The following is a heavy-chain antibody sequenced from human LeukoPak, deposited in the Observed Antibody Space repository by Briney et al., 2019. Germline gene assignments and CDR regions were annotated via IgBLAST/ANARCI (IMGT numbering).Heavy chain of an antibody. CDR2: IYYSGST. J-gene: IGHJ5*02. CDR1: GGSVSSGSYY. Sequence: SETLSLTCTVSGGSVSSGSYYWSWIRQPPGQGLERIGYIYYSGSTNYNPSLKSRVTISVDTSKNQFSLKLSSVTAADTAVYYCARGGSTGTYYDFWSGYYLFDHWGQGTLVTVSS. V-gene: IGHV4-61*01. CDR3: ARGGSTGTYYDFWSGYYLFDH. D-gene: IGHD3-3*01.